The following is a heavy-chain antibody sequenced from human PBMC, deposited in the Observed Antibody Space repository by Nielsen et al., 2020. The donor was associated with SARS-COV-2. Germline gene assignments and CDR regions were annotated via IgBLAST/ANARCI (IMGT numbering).Heavy chain of an antibody. Sequence: SETLSLICVVSGGSISNFYWNWIRQPPGKGLEWIGFIYYNGSTNYNPSLKSRATISVDTSKKHLFLKLTSVTTADTAMYYCARGTKSYYDFWTGSYYYYYYMDVWGKGTTVTVSS. CDR3: ARGTKSYYDFWTGSYYYYYYMDV. V-gene: IGHV4-59*01. D-gene: IGHD3-3*01. CDR1: GGSISNFY. J-gene: IGHJ6*03. CDR2: IYYNGST.